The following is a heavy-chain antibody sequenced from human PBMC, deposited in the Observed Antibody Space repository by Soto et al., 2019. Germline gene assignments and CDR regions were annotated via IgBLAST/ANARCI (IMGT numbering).Heavy chain of an antibody. CDR1: GFTFSSYS. D-gene: IGHD5-12*01. Sequence: GSLRLSCAASGFTFSSYSMNWVRQAPGQVLEWVSSISSSSIYIYYADSVKGRFTISRDNDKNSLYLQMNSLRAEDTAVYYCASADVVATKTSGGQYYYYGMDVWGHGTTVTVSS. V-gene: IGHV3-21*01. J-gene: IGHJ6*02. CDR2: ISSSSIYI. CDR3: ASADVVATKTSGGQYYYYGMDV.